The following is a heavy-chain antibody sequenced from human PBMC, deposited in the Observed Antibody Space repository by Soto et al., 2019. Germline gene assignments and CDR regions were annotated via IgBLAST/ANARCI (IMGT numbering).Heavy chain of an antibody. CDR1: GFTFSSYG. J-gene: IGHJ4*02. V-gene: IGHV3-30*18. D-gene: IGHD2-2*01. CDR2: ISYDGSNK. Sequence: GGSLRLSCAASGFTFSSYGMHWVRQAPGKGLEWVAVISYDGSNKYYADSVKGRFTISRDNSKNTLYLQMNSLRAEDTAVYYCAKSCSSPSYYFDYWCQGTLVTVSS. CDR3: AKSCSSPSYYFDY.